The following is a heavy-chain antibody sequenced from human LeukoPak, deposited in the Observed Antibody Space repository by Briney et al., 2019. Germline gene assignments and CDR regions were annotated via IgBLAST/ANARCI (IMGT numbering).Heavy chain of an antibody. D-gene: IGHD3-10*01. Sequence: GGSLRLSCAASAFTFDDYAMHWVRQAPGKGLEWVSGISWNSGSIGYADSVKGRFTISRDNAKNSLYLQMNSLRAEDTALYYRAKDISAGSYGSVVAFDIWGQGTMVTVSS. CDR2: ISWNSGSI. CDR3: AKDISAGSYGSVVAFDI. J-gene: IGHJ3*02. CDR1: AFTFDDYA. V-gene: IGHV3-9*01.